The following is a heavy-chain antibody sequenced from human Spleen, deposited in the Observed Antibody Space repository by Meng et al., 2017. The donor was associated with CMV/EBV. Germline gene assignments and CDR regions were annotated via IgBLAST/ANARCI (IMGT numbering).Heavy chain of an antibody. J-gene: IGHJ4*02. CDR3: PLYSAVTFDY. V-gene: IGHV4-34*01. CDR2: INHSGST. CDR1: SFSGYY. D-gene: IGHD2-15*01. Sequence: SFSGYYWSWIRQPPGKGLEWSGEINHSGSTNYNPSLKTPLPLSVPPSPPPFSLMLLSFPPSFPSFSYCPLYSAVTFDYWGQGTLVTVSS.